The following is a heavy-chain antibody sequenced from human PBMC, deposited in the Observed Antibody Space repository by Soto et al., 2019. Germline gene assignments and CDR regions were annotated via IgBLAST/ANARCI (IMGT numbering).Heavy chain of an antibody. Sequence: PSETLSLTCTVSGGSISSSSYYWGWIRQPPGKGLEWIGSIYYSGSTYYNPSLKSRVTISVDTSKNQFSLKLSSVTAADTAVYYCARGYCTNGVCYTEPIDYWGQGILVT. CDR3: ARGYCTNGVCYTEPIDY. J-gene: IGHJ4*02. D-gene: IGHD2-8*01. CDR1: GGSISSSSYY. V-gene: IGHV4-39*01. CDR2: IYYSGST.